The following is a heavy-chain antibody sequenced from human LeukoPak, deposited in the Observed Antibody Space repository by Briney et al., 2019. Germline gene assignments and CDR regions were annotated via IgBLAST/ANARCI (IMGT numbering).Heavy chain of an antibody. Sequence: SGTLSLTCAVSGGSISSSNWWSWVRQPPGKGLEWIGEIYHDGRTNYDPSLKSRVTISVDKSNNQFSLKLRSVTAADTAVYYCARRSEAGWYFDLWGRGTLVTVSS. CDR1: GGSISSSNW. V-gene: IGHV4-4*02. CDR2: IYHDGRT. CDR3: ARRSEAGWYFDL. D-gene: IGHD2-15*01. J-gene: IGHJ2*01.